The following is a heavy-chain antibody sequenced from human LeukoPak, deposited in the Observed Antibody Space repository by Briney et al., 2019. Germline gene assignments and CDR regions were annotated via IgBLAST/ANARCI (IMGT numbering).Heavy chain of an antibody. CDR1: GFTFSSYS. J-gene: IGHJ4*02. V-gene: IGHV3-21*01. CDR2: ISSSSSYI. Sequence: GGSLRLSCAASGFTFSSYSMNWVRQAPGKGLEWFSSISSSSSYIYYADSVKGRFTISRDNAKNSLYLQKNSLRAEDTAVYYCARTPYSSPRFDYWGQGTLVTVSS. CDR3: ARTPYSSPRFDY. D-gene: IGHD6-13*01.